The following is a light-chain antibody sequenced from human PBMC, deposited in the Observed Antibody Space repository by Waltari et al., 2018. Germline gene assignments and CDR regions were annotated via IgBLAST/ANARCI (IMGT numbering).Light chain of an antibody. Sequence: QSALTQPASVSGSPGQSITISCTGTSSDVGGYNSVSWYRQHPGKAPKLMIYDISNRPSGVSNRFDGSKSGNTASLTISGLQAADEADYYCSSYISSSTLELFGGGTSLTVL. CDR1: SSDVGGYNS. V-gene: IGLV2-14*03. CDR2: DIS. J-gene: IGLJ2*01. CDR3: SSYISSSTLEL.